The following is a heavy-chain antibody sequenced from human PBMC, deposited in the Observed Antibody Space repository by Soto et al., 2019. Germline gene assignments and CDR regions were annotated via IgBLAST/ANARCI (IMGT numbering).Heavy chain of an antibody. CDR1: GGTFSSYT. D-gene: IGHD3-16*01. V-gene: IGHV1-69*02. CDR2: IIPILGIA. CDR3: ARVPGGGFDY. J-gene: IGHJ4*02. Sequence: QVQLVQSGAEVKKPGSSVKVSCKASGGTFSSYTISWVRQAPGQGLEWMGRIIPILGIANYAQKFQGRVTITADKSTSTAYIELSSLRSEDRAVYYCARVPGGGFDYWGQGTLVNVSS.